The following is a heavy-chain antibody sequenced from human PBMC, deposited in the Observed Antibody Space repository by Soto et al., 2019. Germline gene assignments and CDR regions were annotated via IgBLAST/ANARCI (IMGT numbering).Heavy chain of an antibody. CDR2: ISAYNGNT. J-gene: IGHJ6*02. D-gene: IGHD2-15*01. CDR1: GYTFTSYG. V-gene: IGHV1-18*01. Sequence: ASVKVSCKASGYTFTSYGISWVRQAPGQGLEWMGWISAYNGNTNYAQKLQGRVTMTTDTSTSTAYMELRSLRSDDTAVYYCARDCLSGGSCYPYYSYGMDVSGQGTTVTVSS. CDR3: ARDCLSGGSCYPYYSYGMDV.